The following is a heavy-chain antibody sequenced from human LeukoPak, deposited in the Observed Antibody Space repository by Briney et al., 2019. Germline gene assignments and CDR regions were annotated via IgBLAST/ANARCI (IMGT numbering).Heavy chain of an antibody. D-gene: IGHD6-13*01. CDR3: ARRLAGTEDY. V-gene: IGHV4-39*01. CDR2: IYYSGSA. J-gene: IGHJ4*02. CDR1: GGSISSSSYY. Sequence: PSQTLSLTCTVSGGSISSSSYYWGWIRQPPGKGLEWIGSIYYSGSAYYNPSLKSRVTISVDTSKNQFSLKLSSVTAADTAVYYCARRLAGTEDYWGQGTLVTVSS.